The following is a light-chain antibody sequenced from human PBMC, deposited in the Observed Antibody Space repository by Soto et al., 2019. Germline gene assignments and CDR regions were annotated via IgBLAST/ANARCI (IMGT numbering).Light chain of an antibody. CDR3: QSYDSSLSGYV. Sequence: QSVLTQPPSVSGAPGQRVTISCTGSSSNIGAGYDVQWYQQLPGTVPKLLIYANTNRPSGVPDRFSGSKSSTSASLAITGLQAEDEADYYCQSYDSSLSGYVFGTGTKVTVL. CDR2: ANT. CDR1: SSNIGAGYD. V-gene: IGLV1-40*01. J-gene: IGLJ1*01.